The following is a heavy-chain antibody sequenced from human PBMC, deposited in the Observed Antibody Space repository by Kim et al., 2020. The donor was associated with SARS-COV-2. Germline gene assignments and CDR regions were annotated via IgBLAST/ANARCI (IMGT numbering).Heavy chain of an antibody. CDR1: GFTFSSYA. CDR3: ANHGGLYGGNSRVLWYFDY. CDR2: ISGSGGST. V-gene: IGHV3-23*01. D-gene: IGHD2-21*02. J-gene: IGHJ4*02. Sequence: RGSLRLSCAASGFTFSSYAMSWVRQAPGKGLEWVSAISGSGGSTYYADSVKGRFTISRDNSKNTLYLQMNSLRAEDTAVYYCANHGGLYGGNSRVLWYFDYWGQGTLVTVSS.